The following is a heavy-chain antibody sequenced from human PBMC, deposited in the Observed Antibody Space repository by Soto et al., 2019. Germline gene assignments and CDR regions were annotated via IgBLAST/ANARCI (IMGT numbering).Heavy chain of an antibody. CDR2: ISAHNGNT. Sequence: ASEKVSCKASGYTFTSYGISWVRQAPGQGLEWMGWISAHNGNTNYAQKLQGRVTMTTDTSTSTAYMELRSLRSDDTAVYYCARVNWDDYGDYGSAFDIWGQGTMVTVSS. D-gene: IGHD4-17*01. V-gene: IGHV1-18*01. CDR1: GYTFTSYG. CDR3: ARVNWDDYGDYGSAFDI. J-gene: IGHJ3*02.